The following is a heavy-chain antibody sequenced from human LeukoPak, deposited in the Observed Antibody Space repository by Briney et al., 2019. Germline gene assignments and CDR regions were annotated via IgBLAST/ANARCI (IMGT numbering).Heavy chain of an antibody. CDR1: GSRFTSYW. D-gene: IGHD4-17*01. CDR2: IYPGDSDT. Sequence: GESLQISCKGSGSRFTSYWIGWVRQLPGKGLEWMGIIYPGDSDTRYSPSFQGQVTISADKSISTAYLQWSSLKASDTAMYYCARQSTVSTARRYFDYWGQGTLVTVSS. J-gene: IGHJ4*02. CDR3: ARQSTVSTARRYFDY. V-gene: IGHV5-51*01.